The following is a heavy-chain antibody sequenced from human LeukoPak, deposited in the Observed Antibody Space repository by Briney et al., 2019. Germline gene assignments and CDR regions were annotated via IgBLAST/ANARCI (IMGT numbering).Heavy chain of an antibody. CDR3: ARGDYGDYGDYYYYGMDV. Sequence: SETLSLTCAVYGGSFSGYYWSWIRQPPGKGLEWIGYIYYSGSTNYNPSLKSRVTISVDTSKNQFSLKLSSVTAADTAVYYCARGDYGDYGDYYYYGMDVWGQGTTVTVSS. J-gene: IGHJ6*02. CDR1: GGSFSGYY. V-gene: IGHV4-59*01. D-gene: IGHD4-17*01. CDR2: IYYSGST.